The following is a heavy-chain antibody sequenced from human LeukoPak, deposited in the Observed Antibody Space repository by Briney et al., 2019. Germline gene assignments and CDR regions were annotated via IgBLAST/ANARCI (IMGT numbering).Heavy chain of an antibody. CDR2: IKSDGKST. CDR1: GFILSSHW. J-gene: IGHJ4*02. CDR3: ARVFYVDDRSAYRHFDC. V-gene: IGHV3-74*01. D-gene: IGHD3-22*01. Sequence: PGGTLRHSCAAYGFILSSHWMHWVGHATGKGLKCVLHIKSDGKSTTYADSVKGRFTISRDNATNTLYLQMNSLRADDTAVYYCARVFYVDDRSAYRHFDCWGQGTLVTVSS.